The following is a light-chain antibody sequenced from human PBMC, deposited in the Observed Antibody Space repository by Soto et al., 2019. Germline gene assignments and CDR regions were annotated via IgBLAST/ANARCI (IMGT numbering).Light chain of an antibody. V-gene: IGKV3-20*01. CDR2: GAS. CDR1: QSVSSSY. Sequence: EIVLTQSPGTLSLSPGERATLSCRASQSVSSSYLAWYQQKPGQAPRLLINGASSRATGIPDSFSGSGSGTHFTLTISILESEEVAVYHCQQYGSSHYTCDQGTELEI. J-gene: IGKJ2*01. CDR3: QQYGSSHYT.